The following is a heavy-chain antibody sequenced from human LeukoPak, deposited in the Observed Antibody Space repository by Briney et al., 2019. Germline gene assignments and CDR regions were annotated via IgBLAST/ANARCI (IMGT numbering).Heavy chain of an antibody. CDR1: GFTFGSYA. V-gene: IGHV3-23*01. CDR2: ISGSGGST. D-gene: IGHD3-22*01. CDR3: AKEEGITMIVVGSDY. Sequence: SGGSLRLSCAASGFTFGSYAMSWVRQAPGKGLEWVSAISGSGGSTYYADSVKGRFTISRDNSKNTLYLQMNSLRAEDTAVYYCAKEEGITMIVVGSDYWGQGTLVTVSS. J-gene: IGHJ4*02.